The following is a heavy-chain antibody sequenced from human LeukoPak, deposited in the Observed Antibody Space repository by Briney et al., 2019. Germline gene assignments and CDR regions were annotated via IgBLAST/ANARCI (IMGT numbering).Heavy chain of an antibody. CDR1: GGTFSSYA. CDR3: ARGYGYNTNFDY. V-gene: IGHV1-69*05. J-gene: IGHJ4*02. D-gene: IGHD5-24*01. CDR2: IIPIFGTA. Sequence: GASVKVSCKASGGTFSSYAISWVRQAPGQGLEWMGGIIPIFGTANYAQKFQGRVTITTDESTSTACMELSSLRSEDTAVYYCARGYGYNTNFDYWGQGTLVTVSS.